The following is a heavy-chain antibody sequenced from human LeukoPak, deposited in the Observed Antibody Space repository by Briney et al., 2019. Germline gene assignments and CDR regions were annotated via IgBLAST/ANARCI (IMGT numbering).Heavy chain of an antibody. J-gene: IGHJ5*02. V-gene: IGHV1-8*03. Sequence: ASVKVSCKASGYTFTRYDINWVRQATGQGLEWMGWMNPKSGNTGHAQKFQGRVTITRDTSISTVYMELSSLRSEDTAVYFCARVHIAAASSWGQGTLVTVSS. CDR1: GYTFTRYD. D-gene: IGHD6-13*01. CDR3: ARVHIAAASS. CDR2: MNPKSGNT.